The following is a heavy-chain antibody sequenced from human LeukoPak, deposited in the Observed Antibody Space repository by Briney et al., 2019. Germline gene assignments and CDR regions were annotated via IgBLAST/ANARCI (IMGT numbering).Heavy chain of an antibody. Sequence: ASETLSLTCTVSGFSISTGYYWGWIRQPPGKGLEWIGTVYHSGNTYYNPSLKSRVTISVDTSKNQFSLKLSSVTAADTAVYYCARFGIAVAGSHWFDPWGQGTLVTVSS. CDR1: GFSISTGYY. V-gene: IGHV4-38-2*02. CDR2: VYHSGNT. CDR3: ARFGIAVAGSHWFDP. J-gene: IGHJ5*02. D-gene: IGHD6-19*01.